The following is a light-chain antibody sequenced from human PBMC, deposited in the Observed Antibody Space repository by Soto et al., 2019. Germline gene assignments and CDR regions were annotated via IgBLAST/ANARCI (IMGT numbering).Light chain of an antibody. J-gene: IGKJ1*01. V-gene: IGKV1-5*01. CDR3: QQYNSYSWT. Sequence: DIQMTQSPYTLSAFVGDRATITCRASQSIGLWLAWYQQNPGQAPRLLIYDVSTLDSGVPSRFSGSGSGTEFSLTSKRLEPYDFATYYCQQYNSYSWTFGQGTKVEIK. CDR1: QSIGLW. CDR2: DVS.